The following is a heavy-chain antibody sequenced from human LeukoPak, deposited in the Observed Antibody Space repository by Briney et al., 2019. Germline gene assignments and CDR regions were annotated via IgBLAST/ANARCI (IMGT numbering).Heavy chain of an antibody. CDR3: ARGHYSNDPPRAYYFDY. CDR2: INDGGST. J-gene: IGHJ4*02. D-gene: IGHD4-11*01. Sequence: SETLSRTCAVYGGSFSGYNWSWICPRPGKGLWWVGEINDGGSTNYNPSLKSRVTISVDTSKNQFPLKLSSVTAADTAVYYCARGHYSNDPPRAYYFDYWGQGTLVTVSS. CDR1: GGSFSGYN. V-gene: IGHV4-34*01.